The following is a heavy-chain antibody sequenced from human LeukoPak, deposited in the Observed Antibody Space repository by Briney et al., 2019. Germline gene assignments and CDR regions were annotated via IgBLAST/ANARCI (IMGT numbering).Heavy chain of an antibody. J-gene: IGHJ6*03. Sequence: SETLSLTCTVSGGSISSSSYYWGWIRQPPGKGLEWIGSIYYSGSTYYNPSLKSRVTISVDTSKNQFSLKLSSVTAADTAVYYCARDLYSSSWYGGGFYYYYYMDVWGKGTTVTISS. CDR3: ARDLYSSSWYGGGFYYYYYMDV. D-gene: IGHD6-13*01. V-gene: IGHV4-39*07. CDR1: GGSISSSSYY. CDR2: IYYSGST.